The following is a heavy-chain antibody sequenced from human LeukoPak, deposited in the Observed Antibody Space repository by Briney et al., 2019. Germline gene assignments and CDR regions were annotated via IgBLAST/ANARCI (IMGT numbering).Heavy chain of an antibody. CDR2: MYYTGSS. D-gene: IGHD2-2*01. CDR3: ARGSIPTQNWFDP. CDR1: GLPVSSDW. Sequence: PGGCLRLACAASGLPVSSDWMTWVRQPPGKGVGWIGYMYYTGSSSYNPSLKSLVTISVDTSKNQFSLKLSSVTTADTAIYYSARGSIPTQNWFDPWGQGTPVTVSS. V-gene: IGHV4-59*02. J-gene: IGHJ5*02.